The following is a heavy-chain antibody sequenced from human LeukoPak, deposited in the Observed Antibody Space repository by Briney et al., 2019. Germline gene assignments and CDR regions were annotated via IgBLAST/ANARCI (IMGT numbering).Heavy chain of an antibody. V-gene: IGHV1-18*01. D-gene: IGHD3-10*02. CDR1: GYTFTSYG. J-gene: IGHJ3*02. CDR3: ARDSAYYVGAFDI. Sequence: ASVTVSCTASGYTFTSYGISWVRQAPGQGLEWMGWISAYNGNTNCAQKLQGRVTMTTDTSTSTAYMELRSLRSDDTAVYYCARDSAYYVGAFDIWGQGTMVTVSS. CDR2: ISAYNGNT.